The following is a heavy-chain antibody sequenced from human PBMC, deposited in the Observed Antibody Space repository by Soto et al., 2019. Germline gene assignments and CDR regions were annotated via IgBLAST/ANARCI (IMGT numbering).Heavy chain of an antibody. CDR2: ISYDGSNK. J-gene: IGHJ6*02. CDR3: ARERGTGRARDYYYGMDV. Sequence: QVQLVESGGGVVQPGRSLRRSCAASGLTFSSYAMHWVRQAPGKGLEWVAVISYDGSNKYYADSVKGRFTISRDNSKNTLYLQMNSLRAEDTAVYYCARERGTGRARDYYYGMDVWGQGTTVTVSS. V-gene: IGHV3-30-3*01. D-gene: IGHD1-26*01. CDR1: GLTFSSYA.